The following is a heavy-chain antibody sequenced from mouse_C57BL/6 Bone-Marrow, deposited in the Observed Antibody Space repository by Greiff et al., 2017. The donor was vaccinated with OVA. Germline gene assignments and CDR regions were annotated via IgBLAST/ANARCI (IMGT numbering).Heavy chain of an antibody. CDR3: ARSSTTVVGPFAY. CDR2: IDPSDSYT. D-gene: IGHD1-1*01. CDR1: GYTFTSYW. Sequence: QVQLQQPGAELVMPGASVKLSCKASGYTFTSYWMHWVKQRPGPGLEWIGEIDPSDSYTNYNQKFKGKSTLTVDKSSSTAYMQLSSLTSEDSAVYYCARSSTTVVGPFAYWGQGTLVTVSA. V-gene: IGHV1-69*01. J-gene: IGHJ3*01.